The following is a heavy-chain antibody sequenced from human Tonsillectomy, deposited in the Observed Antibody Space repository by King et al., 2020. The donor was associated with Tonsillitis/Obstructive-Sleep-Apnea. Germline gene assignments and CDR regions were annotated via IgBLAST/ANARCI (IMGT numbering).Heavy chain of an antibody. CDR3: VHTPVLDGHVTGYFYF. V-gene: IGHV2-5*02. CDR2: IYWDGDK. CDR1: GFSLSTSGVG. J-gene: IGHJ4*02. D-gene: IGHD2/OR15-2a*01. Sequence: ITLKEAGPTMVKPTQTLTLTCTFSGFSLSTSGVGVGWIRQPPGKALEWLALIYWDGDKRYSPSLKSRLTITKDTSKNLVVLTMTNMDPVDTATYYCVHTPVLDGHVTGYFYFWGQGILVTVFS.